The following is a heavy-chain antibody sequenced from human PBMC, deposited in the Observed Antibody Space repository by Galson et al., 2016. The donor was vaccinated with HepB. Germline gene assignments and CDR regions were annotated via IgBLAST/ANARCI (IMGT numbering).Heavy chain of an antibody. J-gene: IGHJ4*02. D-gene: IGHD1-1*01. CDR1: GFSLSTSGVG. Sequence: PALVKPTQTLTLTCTFSGFSLSTSGVGVGWIRQPPGGALERLALIYWNDDKRYSPQLKSSFSITKDTSKNHVVLTMTNREPVEPATYYCSRRTLHAGHWTFDYWGQGTLVTVSS. CDR2: IYWNDDK. CDR3: SRRTLHAGHWTFDY. V-gene: IGHV2-5*01.